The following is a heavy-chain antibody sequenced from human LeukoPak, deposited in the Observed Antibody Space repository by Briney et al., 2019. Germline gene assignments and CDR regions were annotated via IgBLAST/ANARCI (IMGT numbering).Heavy chain of an antibody. CDR3: ARWIVGATTEEYFQH. J-gene: IGHJ1*01. Sequence: ASVKVSCKASGYTFTGYYIHWVRQAPGQGLEWMGWINPNSGGINYAQKFQVRGTMTRDTSISTAYMELSRLRSDDTAVYYCARWIVGATTEEYFQHWGQGTLVTVSS. V-gene: IGHV1-2*02. D-gene: IGHD1-26*01. CDR1: GYTFTGYY. CDR2: INPNSGGI.